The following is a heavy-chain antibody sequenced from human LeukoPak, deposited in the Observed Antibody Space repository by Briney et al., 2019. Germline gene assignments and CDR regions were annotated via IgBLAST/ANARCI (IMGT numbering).Heavy chain of an antibody. J-gene: IGHJ4*02. CDR2: ISGSGGST. CDR3: AKIGYCSSTSCLDY. Sequence: GGSLRLSCAASGFTFSSYAMSWVRQAPGKGLGWVSAISGSGGSTYYADSVKGRFTISRDNSKNTLYLQMNSLRAEDTAVYYCAKIGYCSSTSCLDYWGQGTLVTVSS. CDR1: GFTFSSYA. V-gene: IGHV3-23*01. D-gene: IGHD2-2*01.